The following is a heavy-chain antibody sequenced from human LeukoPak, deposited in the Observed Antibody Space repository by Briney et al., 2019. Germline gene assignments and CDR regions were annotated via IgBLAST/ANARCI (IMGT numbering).Heavy chain of an antibody. CDR1: GFTFDDYG. V-gene: IGHV3-20*04. Sequence: GGSLRLSCAASGFTFDDYGMSWVRQAPGKGLEWVSGILWSGGSTGYADSVKGRFTISRDNAKNSLYLQMNSLRAEDTAVYYCARDPYSGSYGNYYYYFMDVWGKGTTVTISS. CDR2: ILWSGGST. D-gene: IGHD1-26*01. J-gene: IGHJ6*03. CDR3: ARDPYSGSYGNYYYYFMDV.